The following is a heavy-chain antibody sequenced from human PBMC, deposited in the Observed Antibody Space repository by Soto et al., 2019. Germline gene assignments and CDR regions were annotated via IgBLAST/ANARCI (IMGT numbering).Heavy chain of an antibody. V-gene: IGHV4-61*01. Sequence: SETLSLTCTVSGGSVSSGSYYWSWIRQPPGKGLEWIGYIYYSGSTNYNPSLKSRVTISVDTSKNQFSLKLSSVTAAGTAVYYCARGGSSSSDGWFDPWGQGTLVTVSS. J-gene: IGHJ5*02. CDR1: GGSVSSGSYY. CDR2: IYYSGST. CDR3: ARGGSSSSDGWFDP. D-gene: IGHD6-6*01.